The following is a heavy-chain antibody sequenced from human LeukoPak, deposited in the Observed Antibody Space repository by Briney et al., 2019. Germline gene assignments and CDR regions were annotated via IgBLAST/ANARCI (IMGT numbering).Heavy chain of an antibody. J-gene: IGHJ4*02. Sequence: SETLSLTCTVSGDSITTSSYYWVWIRQPPGKGLEWIGRIYYSGSTKYNPSLKSRVTISVDTSKNQFSLNLYSVTVADTAVYYCARVGGPLRLGELSSDDCWGQGTLVTVSS. V-gene: IGHV4-39*07. CDR1: GDSITTSSYY. D-gene: IGHD3-16*02. CDR2: IYYSGST. CDR3: ARVGGPLRLGELSSDDC.